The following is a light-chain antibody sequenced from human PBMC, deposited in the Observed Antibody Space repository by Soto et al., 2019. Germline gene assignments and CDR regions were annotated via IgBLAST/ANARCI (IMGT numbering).Light chain of an antibody. CDR1: SGHSSYI. CDR3: ETWDFNTRV. Sequence: QSVLTQSSSASASLGSSVKLTCTLSSGHSSYIIAWHQQQPGKAPRYLMKLEGSGSYNKGSGVPDRFSGSSSGADRYLTISNLQLEDEADYYCETWDFNTRVFGGGTKLTVL. CDR2: LEGSGSY. J-gene: IGLJ3*02. V-gene: IGLV4-60*02.